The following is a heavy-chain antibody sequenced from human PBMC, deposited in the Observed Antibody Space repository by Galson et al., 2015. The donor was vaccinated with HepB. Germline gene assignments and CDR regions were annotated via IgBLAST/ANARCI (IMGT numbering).Heavy chain of an antibody. J-gene: IGHJ3*02. V-gene: IGHV1-18*01. CDR3: ARDVDTAMVHDAFDI. Sequence: SVKASCKASGYTFTSYGISWVRQAPGQGLEWMGWISAYNGNTNYAQKLQGRVTMTTDTSTSTAYMELRSLRSDDTAVYYCARDVDTAMVHDAFDIWGQGTMVTVSS. D-gene: IGHD5-18*01. CDR1: GYTFTSYG. CDR2: ISAYNGNT.